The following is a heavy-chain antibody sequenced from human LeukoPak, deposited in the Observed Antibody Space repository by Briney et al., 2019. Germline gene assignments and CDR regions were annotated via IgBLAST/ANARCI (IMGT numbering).Heavy chain of an antibody. D-gene: IGHD3-22*01. Sequence: GRSLRLSCAASGFTFDGYAIHWVRQAPGKGLEWVSGISWNSGSIGYADSVKGRFTISRDNAKNSLYLQMNSLRAEDTALYYCAKGIRYYYDSSGYYPYFDYWGQGTLVTVSS. CDR3: AKGIRYYYDSSGYYPYFDY. CDR2: ISWNSGSI. J-gene: IGHJ4*02. CDR1: GFTFDGYA. V-gene: IGHV3-9*01.